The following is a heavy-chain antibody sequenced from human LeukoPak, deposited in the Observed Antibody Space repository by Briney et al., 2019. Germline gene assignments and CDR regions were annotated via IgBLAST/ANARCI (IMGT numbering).Heavy chain of an antibody. D-gene: IGHD5-18*01. V-gene: IGHV4-34*01. CDR2: INHSGST. J-gene: IGHJ5*02. Sequence: SETLSLTCTVSGGSFSGYYWSWIRQPPGKGLEWIGEINHSGSTNYNPSLKSRVTISVDTSKNQFSLKLSSVTAADTAVYYCARVKRIQLWLRGGWFDPWGQGTLVTVSS. CDR3: ARVKRIQLWLRGGWFDP. CDR1: GGSFSGYY.